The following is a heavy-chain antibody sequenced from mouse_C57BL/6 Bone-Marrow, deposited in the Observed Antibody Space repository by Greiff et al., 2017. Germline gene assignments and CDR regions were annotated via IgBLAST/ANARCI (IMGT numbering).Heavy chain of an antibody. J-gene: IGHJ1*03. D-gene: IGHD1-1*01. Sequence: QVQLQQPGAELVKPGASVKMSCKASGYTFTSYWITWVKQRPGQGLEWIGDIYPGSGSTNYNEKFKSKATLTVDSSSSTAYMQRSSLTSEDSAVYYCARDSYYDGSSYPYFNVWGTETTVTVSS. CDR1: GYTFTSYW. CDR2: IYPGSGST. CDR3: ARDSYYDGSSYPYFNV. V-gene: IGHV1-55*01.